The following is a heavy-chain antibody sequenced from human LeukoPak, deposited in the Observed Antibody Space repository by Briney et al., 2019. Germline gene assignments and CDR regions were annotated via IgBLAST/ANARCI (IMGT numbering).Heavy chain of an antibody. V-gene: IGHV1-46*01. Sequence: GASVKVSCKASGYTFTSYYIHWVRQAPGQGLELMGIVNPRCGSTTYAQKFQGRVIMTRDTPTSTVYMELSSLRSEDTAVYYCARGGYSDNNNYWTSDYWGQGTLVTVSS. CDR1: GYTFTSYY. J-gene: IGHJ4*02. CDR3: ARGGYSDNNNYWTSDY. CDR2: VNPRCGST. D-gene: IGHD3-22*01.